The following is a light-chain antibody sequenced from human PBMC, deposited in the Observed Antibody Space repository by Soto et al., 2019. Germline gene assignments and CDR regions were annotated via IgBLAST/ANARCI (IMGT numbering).Light chain of an antibody. Sequence: QSVLTQPPSVSGAPGQRVTISCSGSSSNIGTGYDVHWYQQLPGTAPKLLIYGNSNRPSGVPDRFSGSKSATSASLAITGLQAEDEADYYCQSYDSSLSGVLFGGGTQLTVL. CDR1: SSNIGTGYD. CDR2: GNS. J-gene: IGLJ2*01. CDR3: QSYDSSLSGVL. V-gene: IGLV1-40*01.